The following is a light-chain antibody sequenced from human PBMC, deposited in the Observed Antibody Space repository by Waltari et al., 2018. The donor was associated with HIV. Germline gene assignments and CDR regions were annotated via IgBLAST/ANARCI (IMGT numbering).Light chain of an antibody. CDR2: EAS. CDR1: QSIGNS. J-gene: IGKJ1*01. Sequence: DIQMTQSPSTLSALPGDRVAITCRASQSIGNSLAWYQQKPGKAPKLLIHEASSLTIGVSSRFSGSGFGTEFILTIRNLQPDDFAIYYCQEYQNNWTFGQGTKV. CDR3: QEYQNNWT. V-gene: IGKV1-5*03.